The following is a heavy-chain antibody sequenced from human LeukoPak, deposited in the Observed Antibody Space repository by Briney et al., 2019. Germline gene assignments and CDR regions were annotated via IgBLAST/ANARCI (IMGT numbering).Heavy chain of an antibody. D-gene: IGHD3-9*01. CDR2: IGAYNGNT. CDR1: GYTFSSYD. V-gene: IGHV1-18*01. Sequence: ASVKVSCKASGYTFSSYDISWVRQAPGQGLEWMGWIGAYNGNTNYAQNLQGRVTMTTDSSTSTAYMELRSLRSDDTAVYYCARHYDVLTGYAIFDYWGQGTLVTVSS. J-gene: IGHJ4*02. CDR3: ARHYDVLTGYAIFDY.